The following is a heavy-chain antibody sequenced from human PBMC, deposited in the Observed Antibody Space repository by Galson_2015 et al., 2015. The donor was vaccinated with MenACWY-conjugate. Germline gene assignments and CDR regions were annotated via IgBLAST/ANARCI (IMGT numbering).Heavy chain of an antibody. CDR2: ISPGDSYT. D-gene: IGHD1-26*01. CDR1: GYTFTTYW. J-gene: IGHJ6*02. Sequence: QSGAEVKKPGESLQISCTGSGYTFTTYWIGWVRQMPGKGLEWMGFISPGDSYTRYNPAFHGQVTISAAKSISTAYLQWNSLQASDTAMYYCTRHPPGGRGMDVWGRGTTVTVSS. CDR3: TRHPPGGRGMDV. V-gene: IGHV5-51*01.